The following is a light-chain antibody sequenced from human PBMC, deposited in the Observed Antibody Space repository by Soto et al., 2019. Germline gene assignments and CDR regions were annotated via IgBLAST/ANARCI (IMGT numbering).Light chain of an antibody. V-gene: IGKV3-20*01. CDR1: QSVKSTY. CDR3: QHYGRSPANT. J-gene: IGKJ2*01. Sequence: ELVLTQSPGTLSLSPGERATLSCRASQSVKSTYLAWYQKKPGQAPRLLIYGASSRATGIPDRFSGSGSGTDFTLTISRLEAEDLAVYYCQHYGRSPANTFGQGTKLEIK. CDR2: GAS.